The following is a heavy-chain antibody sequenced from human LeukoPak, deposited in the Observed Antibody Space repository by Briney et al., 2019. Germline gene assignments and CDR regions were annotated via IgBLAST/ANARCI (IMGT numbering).Heavy chain of an antibody. CDR2: IYYSGST. Sequence: PAETLSLTCTVSGVSISSYYWSWLRQPPGKGLEWIGYIYYSGSTNYNPSLKSRVTISVDPSKNQFSLKLSSVTAADTAVYYCARGGFKRGVFDYWGQGTLVTVSS. D-gene: IGHD3-10*01. CDR1: GVSISSYY. CDR3: ARGGFKRGVFDY. J-gene: IGHJ4*02. V-gene: IGHV4-59*01.